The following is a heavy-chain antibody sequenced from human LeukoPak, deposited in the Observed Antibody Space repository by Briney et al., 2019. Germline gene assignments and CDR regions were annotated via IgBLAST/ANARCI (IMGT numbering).Heavy chain of an antibody. CDR1: GFTFSSYS. V-gene: IGHV3-21*01. CDR3: ARVGASHAFDI. D-gene: IGHD1-26*01. J-gene: IGHJ3*02. CDR2: ISSSSSYI. Sequence: GGSLRLSCSASGFTFSSYSMNWVRQAPGKGLEWVSSISSSSSYIYYADSVKGRFTISRDNAKNSLYLQMNSLRAEDTAVYYCARVGASHAFDIWGQGTMVTVSS.